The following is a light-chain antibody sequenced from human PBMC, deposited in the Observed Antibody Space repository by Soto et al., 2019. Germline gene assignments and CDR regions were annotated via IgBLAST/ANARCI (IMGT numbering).Light chain of an antibody. CDR1: SSDVGGYNY. J-gene: IGLJ1*01. CDR3: CSYAGSYTPLYV. V-gene: IGLV2-11*01. Sequence: QSALTQPRSGSGSPGQSVTISCTGTSSDVGGYNYVSWYQQHPGKAPKLMIYDVSKRPSGVPDRFSGSKSGNTASLTISGLQAEDEADYYCCSYAGSYTPLYVFGTGTKVTVL. CDR2: DVS.